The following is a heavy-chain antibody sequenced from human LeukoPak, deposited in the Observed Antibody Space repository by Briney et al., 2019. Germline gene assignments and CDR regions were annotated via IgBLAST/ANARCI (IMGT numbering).Heavy chain of an antibody. CDR2: ISGSGGST. V-gene: IGHV3-23*01. Sequence: PGGSLRLSCAASGFTFSSYAMSWVRQAPGKGLEWVSAISGSGGSTYYADSVKGRFTISRDNSKNTLYLRMNSLRAEGTAVYYCAKGSWIQLWSPFDYWGQGTLVTVSS. CDR1: GFTFSSYA. J-gene: IGHJ4*02. CDR3: AKGSWIQLWSPFDY. D-gene: IGHD5-18*01.